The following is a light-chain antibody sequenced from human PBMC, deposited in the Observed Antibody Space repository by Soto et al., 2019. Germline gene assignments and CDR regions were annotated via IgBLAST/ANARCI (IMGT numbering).Light chain of an antibody. V-gene: IGKV1-5*01. J-gene: IGKJ4*01. CDR3: PQCNTPFT. CDR1: QNIGSR. CDR2: DAS. Sequence: DIQMTQSPSTLSASVGDRVAITCRASQNIGSRLAWYQQKPDEAPKLLIYDASSLESGVLLRFGGSGSGTDFTLIIISLQAADVATYYCPQCNTPFTFGGGNKVQIK.